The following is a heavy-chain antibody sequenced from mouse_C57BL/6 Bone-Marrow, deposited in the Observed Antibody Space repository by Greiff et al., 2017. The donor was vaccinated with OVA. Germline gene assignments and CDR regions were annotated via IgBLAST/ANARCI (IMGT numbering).Heavy chain of an antibody. CDR2: INPSTGGT. V-gene: IGHV1-42*01. J-gene: IGHJ2*01. Sequence: EVQLQQSGPELVKPGASVKLSCKASGYSFTGYYMNWVKQSPEKSLEWIGEINPSTGGTTYNQKFKAKATLTVDKSSSTAYMQLKSLTSEDSAIYYCARNCKNDYWGQGTTLTVSS. CDR1: GYSFTGYY. D-gene: IGHD4-1*01. CDR3: ARNCKNDY.